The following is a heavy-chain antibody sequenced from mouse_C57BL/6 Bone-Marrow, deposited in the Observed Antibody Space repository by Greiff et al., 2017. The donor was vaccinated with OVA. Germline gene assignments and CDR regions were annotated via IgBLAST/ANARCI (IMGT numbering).Heavy chain of an antibody. J-gene: IGHJ1*03. CDR3: AKKTLTGTGWYFDV. CDR1: GFTFSDYG. CDR2: ISSGSSTI. Sequence: EVQGVESGGGLVKPGGSLKLSCAASGFTFSDYGMHWVRQAPEKGLEWVAYISSGSSTIYYADTVKGRFTISRANAKNTLFLQMTSLRSEDTAMYYCAKKTLTGTGWYFDVWGTGTTVTVSS. V-gene: IGHV5-17*01. D-gene: IGHD4-1*01.